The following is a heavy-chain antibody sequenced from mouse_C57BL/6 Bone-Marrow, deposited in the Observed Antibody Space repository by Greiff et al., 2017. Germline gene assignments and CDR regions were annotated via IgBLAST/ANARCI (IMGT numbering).Heavy chain of an antibody. CDR2: LYPGDGDT. CDR3: AGDHYGYDWFAY. D-gene: IGHD2-2*01. CDR1: GYAFSSYW. J-gene: IGHJ3*01. Sequence: VKLQQSGAELVKPGASVKISCKASGYAFSSYWMNWVKQRPGKGLEWIGQLYPGDGDTNYNGKFKGKATLTADKSSSTAYMQLSSLTSEDSAVYFCAGDHYGYDWFAYWGQGTLVTVSA. V-gene: IGHV1-80*01.